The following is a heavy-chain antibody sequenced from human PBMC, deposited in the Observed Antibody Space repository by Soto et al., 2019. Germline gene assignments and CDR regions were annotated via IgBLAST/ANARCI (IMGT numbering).Heavy chain of an antibody. Sequence: QVQLQESGPGLVKPSQTLSLTCTVSGGSISSGGYYWSWIRQHPGKGLEWIGYIYYSGSTYYNPSLKSRVTISVDTSKNQFSLKLSSVTAADTAVYYCARVCAGDCHNAFDIWGQGTMVTVSS. J-gene: IGHJ3*02. CDR3: ARVCAGDCHNAFDI. CDR1: GGSISSGGYY. CDR2: IYYSGST. D-gene: IGHD2-21*02. V-gene: IGHV4-31*03.